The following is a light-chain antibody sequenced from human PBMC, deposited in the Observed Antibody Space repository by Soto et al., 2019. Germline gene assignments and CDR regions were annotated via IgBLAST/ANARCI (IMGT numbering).Light chain of an antibody. CDR3: QQCNNWPLT. CDR2: GAS. Sequence: EIVMTQSPATLSVSPGERATLSCRASQGVSSNLAWYQQKPGQAPRLLIYGASTRATGIPARFSGSGSGTEFTLTISSLQSEDFAVYYCQQCNNWPLTFGQGTRVEIK. J-gene: IGKJ1*01. CDR1: QGVSSN. V-gene: IGKV3-15*01.